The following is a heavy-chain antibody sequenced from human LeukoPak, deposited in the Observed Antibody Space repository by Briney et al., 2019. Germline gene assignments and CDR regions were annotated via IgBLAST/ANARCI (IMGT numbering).Heavy chain of an antibody. V-gene: IGHV1-58*02. Sequence: SVKVSCKASGFTFSSSTIQWVRQARGQRLEWMGWIVVGSGNTNYAQDFQERVTITRDMSTSTAYMEVSSLRSEDTAVYYCAADLPGGAMFDPWGQGTLVTVSS. CDR1: GFTFSSST. J-gene: IGHJ5*02. CDR3: AADLPGGAMFDP. CDR2: IVVGSGNT. D-gene: IGHD3-16*01.